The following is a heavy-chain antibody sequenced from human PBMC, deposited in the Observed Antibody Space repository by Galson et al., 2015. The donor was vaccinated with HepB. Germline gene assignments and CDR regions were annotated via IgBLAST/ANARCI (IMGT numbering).Heavy chain of an antibody. J-gene: IGHJ4*02. CDR1: GFTFGDYT. D-gene: IGHD5-12*01. CDR3: TGDRKGGYGPFDY. CDR2: IRSKAYGGTT. V-gene: IGHV3-49*03. Sequence: SLRLSCAASGFTFGDYTMSWFRQAPGKGLEWVGSIRSKAYGGTTEYVASVQRRFTISRHDSKSIAYLQINSLKTEDTAVYYCTGDRKGGYGPFDYWCQGTLVTVSS.